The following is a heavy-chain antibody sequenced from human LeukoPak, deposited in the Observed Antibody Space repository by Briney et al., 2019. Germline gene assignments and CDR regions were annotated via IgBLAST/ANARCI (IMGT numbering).Heavy chain of an antibody. CDR3: VRDRDCSGGSCYFFDY. J-gene: IGHJ4*02. Sequence: SVKVSCKASGGTFSSYAISWVRQAPGQGLEWMGGIIPIFGTANYAQKFQGRVTITADKSTSTAYMELSSLRSEDTAVYYCVRDRDCSGGSCYFFDYWGQGTLVTVSS. CDR2: IIPIFGTA. V-gene: IGHV1-69*06. D-gene: IGHD2-15*01. CDR1: GGTFSSYA.